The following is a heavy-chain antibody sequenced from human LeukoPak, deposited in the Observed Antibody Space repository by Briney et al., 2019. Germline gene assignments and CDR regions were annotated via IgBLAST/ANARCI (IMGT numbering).Heavy chain of an antibody. CDR2: IYYSGST. CDR1: GGSISSSSYY. V-gene: IGHV4-39*01. D-gene: IGHD3-22*01. Sequence: SETLSLTCTVSGGSISSSSYYWGWIRQPPGKGLEWIGSIYYSGSTYYNPSLKSRVTISVDTSKNQFSLKLSSVTAADTAVYYCARLQRDSYSYYYDSSGYSWGQGTLVTVSS. CDR3: ARLQRDSYSYYYDSSGYS. J-gene: IGHJ4*02.